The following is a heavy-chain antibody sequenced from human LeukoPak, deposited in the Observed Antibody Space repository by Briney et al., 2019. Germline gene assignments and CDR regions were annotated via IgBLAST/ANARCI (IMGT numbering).Heavy chain of an antibody. D-gene: IGHD3-22*01. CDR3: ARDDSGYYDTSGFDY. CDR2: INSDGSST. V-gene: IGHV3-74*01. J-gene: IGHJ4*02. CDR1: GFTFSTYW. Sequence: GGSLRLSCAASGFTFSTYWMHWVRQAPGKGLVWVSRINSDGSSTSYADSVKGRFTISRDNAKNTLYLQMNSLRAEDTAVYYCARDDSGYYDTSGFDYWGQGTLVTVSS.